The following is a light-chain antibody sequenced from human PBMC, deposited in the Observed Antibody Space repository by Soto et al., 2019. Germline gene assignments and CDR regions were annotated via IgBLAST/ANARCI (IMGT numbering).Light chain of an antibody. Sequence: EIAMTQSPATLSVSPGERATLSCRASQSVSSNSAWYQQKPGQAPRLLIYGASTRATGISARFSGSGSGTEFTLTISSLQSEDLAVYYCQQYNNWPQTFGQGTKVDI. CDR1: QSVSSN. J-gene: IGKJ1*01. V-gene: IGKV3-15*01. CDR2: GAS. CDR3: QQYNNWPQT.